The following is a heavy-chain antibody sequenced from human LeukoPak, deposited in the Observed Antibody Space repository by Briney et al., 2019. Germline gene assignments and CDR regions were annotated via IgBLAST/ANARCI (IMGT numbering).Heavy chain of an antibody. Sequence: SQTLSLTCTVSGGSISSGSYYWSWIRQPAGKGLEWIGRIYTSGSTNYNPSLKSRVTISVDTSKNQFSLKLSSVTAADTAVYYCAYENPPWYSSSWYTHTFDYWGQGTLVTVSS. CDR1: GGSISSGSYY. V-gene: IGHV4-61*02. J-gene: IGHJ4*02. D-gene: IGHD6-13*01. CDR2: IYTSGST. CDR3: AYENPPWYSSSWYTHTFDY.